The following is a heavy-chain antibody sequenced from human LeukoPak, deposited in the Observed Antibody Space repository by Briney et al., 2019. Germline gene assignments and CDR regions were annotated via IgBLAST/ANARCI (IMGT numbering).Heavy chain of an antibody. D-gene: IGHD1-1*01. Sequence: SVKVSCKASGGTFSSYAISWVRQAPGQGLEWMGGIIPIFGTANYAQRFQGRVTITADESTSTAYMELSSLRSEDTAVYHCARDQVGTGTPLDPWGQGTLVTVSS. CDR3: ARDQVGTGTPLDP. V-gene: IGHV1-69*13. CDR2: IIPIFGTA. J-gene: IGHJ5*02. CDR1: GGTFSSYA.